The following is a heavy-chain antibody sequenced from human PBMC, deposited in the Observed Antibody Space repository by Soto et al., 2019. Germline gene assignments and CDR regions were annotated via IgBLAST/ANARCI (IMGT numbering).Heavy chain of an antibody. V-gene: IGHV1-58*01. CDR2: IVVGSGNT. CDR1: GFTFTSSA. CDR3: AADTQVGATLVDY. D-gene: IGHD1-26*01. J-gene: IGHJ4*02. Sequence: SVKVSCKASGFTFTSSAVQWVRQARGQRLEWIGWIVVGSGNTNYAQKFQERVTITRDMSTSTAYMELSSLRSEDTAVYYCAADTQVGATLVDYWGQGTLVTVSS.